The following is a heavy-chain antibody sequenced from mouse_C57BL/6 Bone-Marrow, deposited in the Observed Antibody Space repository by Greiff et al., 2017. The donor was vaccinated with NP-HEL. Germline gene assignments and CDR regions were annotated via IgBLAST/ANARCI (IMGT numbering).Heavy chain of an antibody. CDR2: IDPANGNT. CDR3: DRRDGSSYAYAMDY. J-gene: IGHJ4*01. D-gene: IGHD1-1*01. Sequence: VQLQESVAELVRPGASVKLSCTASGFNITNTYMHWVKQRPEQGLEWIGRIDPANGNTKYAPKFQGKATITADTSSNTAYLQLSSLTSEDTAIYYGDRRDGSSYAYAMDYWGQGTSVTVSS. CDR1: GFNITNTY. V-gene: IGHV14-3*01.